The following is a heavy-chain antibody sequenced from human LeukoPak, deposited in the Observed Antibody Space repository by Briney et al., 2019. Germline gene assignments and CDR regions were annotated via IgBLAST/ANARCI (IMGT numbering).Heavy chain of an antibody. D-gene: IGHD5-18*01. CDR3: ARLLRGYSYGPRRGAES. J-gene: IGHJ4*02. Sequence: SETLSLTCAVYGGSFSGYYWSWIRQPPGKGLEWIGEINHSGSTNYNPSLKSRVTISVDTSKNQFSLKLSSVTAADTAVYYCARLLRGYSYGPRRGAESWGQGTLVTVSS. CDR1: GGSFSGYY. V-gene: IGHV4-34*01. CDR2: INHSGST.